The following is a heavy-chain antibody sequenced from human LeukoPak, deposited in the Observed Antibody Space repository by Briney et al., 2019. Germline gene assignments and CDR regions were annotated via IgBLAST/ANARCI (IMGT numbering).Heavy chain of an antibody. CDR2: IYYSGST. CDR3: ARDLHSGTFDY. J-gene: IGHJ4*02. D-gene: IGHD3-10*01. Sequence: SETLSLTCTVSGGSISSYYWSWLRQPPGKGLEWIGYIYYSGSTNYNPSLKSRVTISVDTSKNQFSLKLSSVTAADTAVYYCARDLHSGTFDYWGQGTLVTVSS. CDR1: GGSISSYY. V-gene: IGHV4-59*01.